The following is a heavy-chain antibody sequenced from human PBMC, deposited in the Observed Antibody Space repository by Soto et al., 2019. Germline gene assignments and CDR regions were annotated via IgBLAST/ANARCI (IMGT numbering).Heavy chain of an antibody. V-gene: IGHV1-18*01. Sequence: QVQLVQSGAEVKKPGASVKVSCKASGYTFTSYGITWVRQAPGQGLEWMGWISAHNGNTKYAQKLQGRVTMTTDTSTSPAYMEVRSLRSDDTAVYYCARDTAMVLPDAWGQGTLVSVSS. CDR1: GYTFTSYG. D-gene: IGHD5-18*01. CDR2: ISAHNGNT. J-gene: IGHJ4*02. CDR3: ARDTAMVLPDA.